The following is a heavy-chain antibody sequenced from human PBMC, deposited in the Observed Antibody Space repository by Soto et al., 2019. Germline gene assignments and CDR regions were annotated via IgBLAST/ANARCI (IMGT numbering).Heavy chain of an antibody. D-gene: IGHD5-12*01. Sequence: QVQLVQSGAEVKKPGSSVKVSCKASGGTFSSYAISWVRQAPGQGLEWMGGIIPIFGTANYAQKFQGRVTITADESTSTAYMELSSLRSEDTAVYYCARDKKARWLHPALDAFDIWGQGTMVTVSS. CDR1: GGTFSSYA. CDR2: IIPIFGTA. CDR3: ARDKKARWLHPALDAFDI. J-gene: IGHJ3*02. V-gene: IGHV1-69*01.